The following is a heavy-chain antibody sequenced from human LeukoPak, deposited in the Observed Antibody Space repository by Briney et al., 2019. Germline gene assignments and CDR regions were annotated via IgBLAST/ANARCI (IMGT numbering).Heavy chain of an antibody. CDR2: IYPGDSDT. D-gene: IGHD3-9*01. CDR3: ARTYYDILSFDY. CDR1: GYSFTSYW. V-gene: IGHV5-51*01. Sequence: GESLKISCKGFGYSFTSYWIGWVRQMPGKDLEWMGIIYPGDSDTRYSPSFQGQVTTSADKSISTAYLQWSSLKASDTAIYYCARTYYDILSFDYWGQGTLVTVSS. J-gene: IGHJ4*02.